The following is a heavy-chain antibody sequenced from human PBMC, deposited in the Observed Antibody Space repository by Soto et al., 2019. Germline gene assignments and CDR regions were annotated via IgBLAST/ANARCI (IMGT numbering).Heavy chain of an antibody. Sequence: EVQLLESGGGLVQPGGSLRLSCAASGFTFSSYAMSWVRQAPGKGLEWGSAISGSGGSTYYADSVKGRFTISRDNSKNTLYRQRNSLRAEDTAVYYCAKDRSTYYLVPPFDPWGKGTLVTVSS. CDR1: GFTFSSYA. CDR2: ISGSGGST. CDR3: AKDRSTYYLVPPFDP. V-gene: IGHV3-23*01. D-gene: IGHD3-10*01. J-gene: IGHJ5*02.